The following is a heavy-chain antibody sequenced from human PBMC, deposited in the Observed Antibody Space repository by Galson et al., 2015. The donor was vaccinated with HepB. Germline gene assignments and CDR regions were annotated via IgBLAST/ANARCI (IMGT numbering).Heavy chain of an antibody. CDR1: GFIFSNYG. V-gene: IGHV3-30*18. Sequence: LRLSCAASGFIFSNYGMHWVRQAPGRGLEWVAAISYDGSNKYYADSVKGRFTISRDNSKNTLYLQMNSLTTEDTAVYSCAKDPGHPGHPVKWLVYFDYWGQGTLVTVSS. CDR3: AKDPGHPGHPVKWLVYFDY. J-gene: IGHJ4*02. D-gene: IGHD3-3*01. CDR2: ISYDGSNK.